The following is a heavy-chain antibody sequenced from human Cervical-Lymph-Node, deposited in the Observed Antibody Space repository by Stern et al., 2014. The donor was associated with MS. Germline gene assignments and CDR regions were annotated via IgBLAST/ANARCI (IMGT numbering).Heavy chain of an antibody. J-gene: IGHJ6*02. D-gene: IGHD6-13*01. V-gene: IGHV3-33*01. CDR1: GFTFSSYG. CDR2: IWYDGSNK. Sequence: VQLVQSGGGVVQPGRSLRLSCAASGFTFSSYGMHWVRQAPGKGLEWGAVIWYDGSNKYYADSVKGRFTISRDNSKNTLYLQMNSLRAEDTAVYYCARSSSTSPYYYYGMDVWGQGTTVTVSS. CDR3: ARSSSTSPYYYYGMDV.